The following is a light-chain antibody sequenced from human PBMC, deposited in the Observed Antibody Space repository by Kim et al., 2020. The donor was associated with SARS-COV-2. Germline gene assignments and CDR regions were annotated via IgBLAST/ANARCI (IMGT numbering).Light chain of an antibody. Sequence: QSVLTQPPSVSGAPGQRVTISCTGSSSNIGAGYDVHWYRQLPGTAPKLLIYGNNNRPSGVPDRVSGSKSGTSASLAITGLQAEDEADYYCQAYDSSLSGLYVFGTGTQLTVL. J-gene: IGLJ1*01. CDR2: GNN. V-gene: IGLV1-40*01. CDR3: QAYDSSLSGLYV. CDR1: SSNIGAGYD.